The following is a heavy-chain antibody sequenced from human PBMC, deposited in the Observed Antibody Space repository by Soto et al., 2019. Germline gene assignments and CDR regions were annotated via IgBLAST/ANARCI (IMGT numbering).Heavy chain of an antibody. D-gene: IGHD3-10*01. V-gene: IGHV3-23*01. CDR3: ARRISSFDYGHFDY. Sequence: GGSLRLSCAASGFTFSSYAMSWVRQAPGKGLEWASVISNSGGSTYNADSVKGRFTMSRDNSKNTLYLQMNSLRAEDTAMYYCARRISSFDYGHFDYWGQGTLVTVSS. CDR1: GFTFSSYA. CDR2: ISNSGGST. J-gene: IGHJ4*02.